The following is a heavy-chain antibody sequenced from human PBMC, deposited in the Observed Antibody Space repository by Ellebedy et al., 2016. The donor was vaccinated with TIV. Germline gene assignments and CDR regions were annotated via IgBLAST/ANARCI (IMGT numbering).Heavy chain of an antibody. V-gene: IGHV1-18*01. CDR3: AKDSGTFSTDY. Sequence: ASVKVSCXTSGGTFSSYSINWVRQAPGQGLEWMGWVNPFNGHTNYTQSLQARVAMTTDLSTGTAYMELKSLRSDDTAVYYCAKDSGTFSTDYWGQGTLVTVSS. D-gene: IGHD1-26*01. J-gene: IGHJ4*02. CDR2: VNPFNGHT. CDR1: GGTFSSYS.